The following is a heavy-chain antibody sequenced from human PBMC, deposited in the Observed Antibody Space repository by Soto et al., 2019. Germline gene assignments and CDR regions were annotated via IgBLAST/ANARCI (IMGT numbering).Heavy chain of an antibody. J-gene: IGHJ6*02. CDR2: IIPIFGTA. CDR1: GGTFSSYA. CDR3: ARDVRQQLVGYYYGMDV. Sequence: SVKVSCKASGGTFSSYAISWVRQAPGQGLEWMGGIIPIFGTANYAQKFQGRVTITADESTSTAYMELSSLRSEDTAVYYCARDVRQQLVGYYYGMDVWGQGTTVTVSS. D-gene: IGHD6-13*01. V-gene: IGHV1-69*13.